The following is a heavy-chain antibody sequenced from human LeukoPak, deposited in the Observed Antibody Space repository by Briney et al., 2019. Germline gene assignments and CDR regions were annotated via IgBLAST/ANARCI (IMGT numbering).Heavy chain of an antibody. CDR3: ACLTTADAFDI. J-gene: IGHJ3*02. Sequence: SETLSLTCTVSGYSISSGYYWGWIRQPPGKGRAWIGYIYDSGSTNYNPSLKRRVTISVDTSKNQFSLKLSSVTAADTAVYYCACLTTADAFDIWGQGTMVTVSS. D-gene: IGHD3-22*01. CDR1: GYSISSGYY. CDR2: IYDSGST. V-gene: IGHV4-61*01.